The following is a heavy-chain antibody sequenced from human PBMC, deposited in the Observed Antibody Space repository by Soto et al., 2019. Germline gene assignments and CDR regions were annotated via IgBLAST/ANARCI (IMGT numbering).Heavy chain of an antibody. CDR3: ARDRAKYGMDV. Sequence: PSETLSLTCTVSGDSIRNYYWSWVRQPPGKGLEWIGYIYHSGSTYYNPSLKSRVTISVDRSKNQFSLKLSSVTAADTAVYYCARDRAKYGMDVWGQGTTVTVSS. CDR1: GDSIRNYY. CDR2: IYHSGST. J-gene: IGHJ6*02. D-gene: IGHD1-26*01. V-gene: IGHV4-30-2*01.